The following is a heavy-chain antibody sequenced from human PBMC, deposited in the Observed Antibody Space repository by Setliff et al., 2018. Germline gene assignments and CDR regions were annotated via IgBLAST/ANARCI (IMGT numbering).Heavy chain of an antibody. Sequence: SETLSLTCTVSNFSLTSGFFWAWVRQPPGKGLEWIATVYHSGSTDYKPSLKSRVTISVDTSKNQFSLKLSSVTAADTAVYYCARDGISWLNWLDPWGQGTPVTVSS. J-gene: IGHJ5*02. D-gene: IGHD6-13*01. CDR2: VYHSGST. CDR1: NFSLTSGFF. V-gene: IGHV4-38-2*02. CDR3: ARDGISWLNWLDP.